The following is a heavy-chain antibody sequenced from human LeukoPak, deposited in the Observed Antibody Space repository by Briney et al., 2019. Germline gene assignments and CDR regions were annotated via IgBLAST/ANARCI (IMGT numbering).Heavy chain of an antibody. CDR2: ILTGNGNT. J-gene: IGHJ4*02. CDR1: GYTFTSYA. D-gene: IGHD2-15*01. CDR3: ARAACSWSCFDY. V-gene: IGHV1-3*04. Sequence: GASVKVSSKASGYTFTSYAIQWVRQAPGQRLEWMGWILTGNGNTKYSQKFQDRVTITRDTSASTVYMELSSLRSEDTAVYYCARAACSWSCFDYWGQGILVTVSS.